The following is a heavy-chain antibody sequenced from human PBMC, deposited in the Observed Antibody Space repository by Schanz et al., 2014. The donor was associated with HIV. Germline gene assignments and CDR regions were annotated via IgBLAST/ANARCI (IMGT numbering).Heavy chain of an antibody. V-gene: IGHV3-7*01. CDR1: GFTFSSYG. Sequence: VQLVESGGGVVQPGRSLRLSCAASGFTFSSYGMYWVRQAPGKGLEWVANIKQDGSEKYYVDSVKGRFTISRDNAKNSLHLQMNSLRAEDTAVYYCARDLLGGSDGYYYYYGMDVWGQGTTVTVSS. CDR2: IKQDGSEK. CDR3: ARDLLGGSDGYYYYYGMDV. D-gene: IGHD1-26*01. J-gene: IGHJ6*02.